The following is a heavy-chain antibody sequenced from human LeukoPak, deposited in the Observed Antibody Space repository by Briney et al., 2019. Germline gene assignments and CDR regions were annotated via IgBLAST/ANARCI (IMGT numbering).Heavy chain of an antibody. CDR2: IYTGRTT. J-gene: IGHJ4*02. D-gene: IGHD6-19*01. CDR3: TRAYRAVAGRNYFDY. CDR1: GFLVSSNY. Sequence: GGSLRLSCAASGFLVSSNYMSWVRQVPGKGLEWVSIIYTGRTTYYADFVRGRFTISRDNSENTLYLQMNSLRADDTAVYYCTRAYRAVAGRNYFDYWGQGALVTVSS. V-gene: IGHV3-53*01.